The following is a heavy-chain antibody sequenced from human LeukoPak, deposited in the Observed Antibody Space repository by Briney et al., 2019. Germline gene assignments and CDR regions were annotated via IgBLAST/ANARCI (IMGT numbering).Heavy chain of an antibody. V-gene: IGHV3-7*01. D-gene: IGHD2/OR15-2a*01. Sequence: GGSLRLSCAASGFSINAQWMSWVRQAPGKGLELVANINGGGSETYYVDSLKGRFTISGDNAKNSLSLQMNSLRVDDTAVYYCARGGTFYFEAFDIWGQGTMVTVSS. CDR1: GFSINAQW. CDR2: INGGGSET. CDR3: ARGGTFYFEAFDI. J-gene: IGHJ3*02.